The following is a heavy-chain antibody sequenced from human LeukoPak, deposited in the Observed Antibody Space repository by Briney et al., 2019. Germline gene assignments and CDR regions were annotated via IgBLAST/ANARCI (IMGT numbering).Heavy chain of an antibody. CDR2: IYYSGST. V-gene: IGHV4-59*08. D-gene: IGHD2-21*02. CDR3: ARHPDSTANFDY. CDR1: GGSISSYY. J-gene: IGHJ4*02. Sequence: SETLSLTCTVSGGSISSYYWSWIRQPPGKGLEWIGYIYYSGSTNYNPSLKSRVTISVDTSKNQFSLKLSSVTAADTAVYYCARHPDSTANFDYWGQGTLVTVSS.